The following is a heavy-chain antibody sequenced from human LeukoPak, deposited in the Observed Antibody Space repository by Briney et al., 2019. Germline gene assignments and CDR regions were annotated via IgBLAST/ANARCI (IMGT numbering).Heavy chain of an antibody. CDR2: ISSSSSYI. J-gene: IGHJ3*02. CDR1: GFTVSSYS. V-gene: IGHV3-21*01. Sequence: PGGSLRLSCAASGFTVSSYSMNWVRQAPGKGREWGSSISSSSSYIYYADSVKGRFTISRDNAKNSLYLQMNSLRAEDTAVYYCATRWGTNDAFDIWGQGTMVTVSS. CDR3: ATRWGTNDAFDI. D-gene: IGHD3-16*01.